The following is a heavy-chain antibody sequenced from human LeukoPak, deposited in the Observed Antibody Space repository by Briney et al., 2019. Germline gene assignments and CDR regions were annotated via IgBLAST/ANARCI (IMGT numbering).Heavy chain of an antibody. CDR1: GYSFTSYW. CDR2: IYPGDSDT. J-gene: IGHJ3*02. Sequence: RGGSLKISCKGSGYSFTSYWIGWVRQMPGKGLEWMGIIYPGDSDTRYSPSFQGQVTISADKSISTAYLQWSSLKASDTAMYYCARTPGRSIDAFDIWGQGTMVTVSS. CDR3: ARTPGRSIDAFDI. V-gene: IGHV5-51*01.